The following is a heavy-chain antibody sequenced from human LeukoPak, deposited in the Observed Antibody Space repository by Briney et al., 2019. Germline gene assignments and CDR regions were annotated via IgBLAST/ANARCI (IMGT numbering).Heavy chain of an antibody. V-gene: IGHV3-7*01. CDR2: INQGGSEK. CDR1: GFTFSSYW. CDR3: ARDRFSIAAAGLRVGYYYMDF. D-gene: IGHD6-13*01. Sequence: GGSLRLSCAASGFTFSSYWMSWVRQAPGKGLEWVANINQGGSEKYYVDSVKGRFTISRDKAKNSLYLQMNSLRAEDTAVYYCARDRFSIAAAGLRVGYYYMDFWGKGTTVTVSS. J-gene: IGHJ6*03.